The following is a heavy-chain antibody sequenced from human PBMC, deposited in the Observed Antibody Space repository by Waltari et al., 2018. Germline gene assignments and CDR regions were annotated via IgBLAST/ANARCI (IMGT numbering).Heavy chain of an antibody. CDR1: GFTFTDYW. V-gene: IGHV3-7*01. CDR2: IHKDGSEK. Sequence: EVHLVESGGGLVQPGGSLGLSCADSGFTFTDYWMSWVRQAPGKGPEWVANIHKDGSEKNYVDYVKGRFTISRDNAKDSVYLQMNSLRADDTAMYYCVRDHWGPDYWGQGTLVTVSS. J-gene: IGHJ4*02. D-gene: IGHD7-27*01. CDR3: VRDHWGPDY.